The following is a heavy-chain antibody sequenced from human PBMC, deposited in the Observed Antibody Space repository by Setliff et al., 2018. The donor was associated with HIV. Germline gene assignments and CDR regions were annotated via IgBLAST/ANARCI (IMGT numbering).Heavy chain of an antibody. CDR2: IYYTGIP. CDR3: ARVARVHPFDP. J-gene: IGHJ5*02. CDR1: GGSMNSHY. Sequence: SETLSLTCSVFGGSMNSHYWSWIRQPPGKGLEWIGLIYYTGIPTYNTSLKSRVTMSVDRSKNHFSLRLTSVTAADTAMYYCARVARVHPFDPWVHGTLVTVSS. V-gene: IGHV4-59*11.